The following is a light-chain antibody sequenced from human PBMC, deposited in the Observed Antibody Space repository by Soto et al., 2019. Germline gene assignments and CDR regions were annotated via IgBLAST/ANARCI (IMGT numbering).Light chain of an antibody. V-gene: IGLV2-8*01. CDR3: CSYAGSYSYV. CDR1: SSDVGGYSF. CDR2: DVT. J-gene: IGLJ1*01. Sequence: QSALTQPPSASGSPGQSVTISCTGTSSDVGGYSFVSWYQQRPGKAPKLMIYDVTKQPSGVPDRFSASKSGNTASLTVSGLQAEDEADYYCCSYAGSYSYVFGTGTKVT.